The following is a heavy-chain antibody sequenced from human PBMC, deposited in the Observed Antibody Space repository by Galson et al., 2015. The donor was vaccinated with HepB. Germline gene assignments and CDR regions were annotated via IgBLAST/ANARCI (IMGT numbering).Heavy chain of an antibody. D-gene: IGHD2-15*01. CDR1: GGPISSSNW. J-gene: IGHJ4*02. V-gene: IGHV4-4*02. CDR3: VRAYCSGGNCNRFGLFDY. Sequence: ETLSLTCGVSGGPISSSNWWGWVRQSPGKGLEWIGEIYYSGSVNYNPSLKSRVTISVDKSKNQFSLKLSSVTAADTAIYYCVRAYCSGGNCNRFGLFDYWGPGTLVTVSS. CDR2: IYYSGSV.